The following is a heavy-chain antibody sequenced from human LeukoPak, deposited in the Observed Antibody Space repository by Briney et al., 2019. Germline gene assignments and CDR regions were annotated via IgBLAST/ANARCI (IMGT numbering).Heavy chain of an antibody. J-gene: IGHJ4*02. CDR3: TASSTSCYIC. Sequence: GGSLRLSCAASGFTFSNAWMSWVRQAPGKGLEWVGRIKRKTDGGTTDYAAPVKGRFTISRDDSKNTLYLQMNSLKTEDTAVYYCTASSTSCYICWGQGTLVTVSS. D-gene: IGHD2-2*02. V-gene: IGHV3-15*01. CDR1: GFTFSNAW. CDR2: IKRKTDGGTT.